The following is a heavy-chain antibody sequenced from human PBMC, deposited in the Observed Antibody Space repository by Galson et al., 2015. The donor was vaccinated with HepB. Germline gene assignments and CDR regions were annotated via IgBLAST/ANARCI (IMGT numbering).Heavy chain of an antibody. D-gene: IGHD4-11*01. J-gene: IGHJ4*02. CDR3: ASPSSPFCVSNICRHFHF. CDR2: MSYDGSTI. Sequence: SLRLSCAASGFTFSSYGMHWVRQAPGKGLEWVTIMSYDGSTIHYADSVRGRFTISRDNSNNTLYLQMDSLRAEDTAVYYCASPSSPFCVSNICRHFHFWGQGTLVTVSS. CDR1: GFTFSSYG. V-gene: IGHV3-30*03.